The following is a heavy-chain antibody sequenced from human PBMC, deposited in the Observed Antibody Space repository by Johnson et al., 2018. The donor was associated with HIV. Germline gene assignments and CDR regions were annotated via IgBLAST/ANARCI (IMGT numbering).Heavy chain of an antibody. V-gene: IGHV3-20*04. J-gene: IGHJ3*02. CDR2: INWNGGST. D-gene: IGHD2-15*01. CDR3: ARALRVVVVAATFDAFDI. CDR1: GFLVSSNY. Sequence: VQLVESGGGLIQPGGSLRLSCAASGFLVSSNYMSWVRQAPGKGLEWVSGINWNGGSTGYADSVKGRFTISRDNAKNSLYLQMNSLRAEDTALYYCARALRVVVVAATFDAFDIWGRGTLVTISS.